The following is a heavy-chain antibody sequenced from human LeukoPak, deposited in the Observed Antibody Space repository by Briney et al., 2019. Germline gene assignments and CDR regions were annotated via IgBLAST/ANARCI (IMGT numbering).Heavy chain of an antibody. CDR3: ARVYFGELFPDY. Sequence: PGGSLRLSCAASGFTFSSNWMHWVRQAPGKGLVWVSRINSDGSSTRYADSVKGRFTISRDNAKNTLYLQMNSLRAEDTAVYYCARVYFGELFPDYWGQGTLVTVCS. CDR2: INSDGSST. CDR1: GFTFSSNW. J-gene: IGHJ4*02. D-gene: IGHD3-10*01. V-gene: IGHV3-74*01.